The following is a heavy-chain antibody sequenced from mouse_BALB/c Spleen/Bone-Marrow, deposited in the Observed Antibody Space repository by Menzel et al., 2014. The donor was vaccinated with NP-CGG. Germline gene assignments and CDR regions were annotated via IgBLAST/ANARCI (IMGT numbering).Heavy chain of an antibody. CDR1: GYAFSTYW. D-gene: IGHD3-1*01. V-gene: IGHV1-80*01. CDR2: IYPGDGDT. Sequence: VHLVESGAELVRPGSSVKISCKASGYAFSTYWMNWVKQRPGQGLEWIGQIYPGDGDTNYNEKFKGKATLTADKSSNTASIQLSSLTSEDSAVYFCARVGFSFDYWGQGTTLTVSS. CDR3: ARVGFSFDY. J-gene: IGHJ2*01.